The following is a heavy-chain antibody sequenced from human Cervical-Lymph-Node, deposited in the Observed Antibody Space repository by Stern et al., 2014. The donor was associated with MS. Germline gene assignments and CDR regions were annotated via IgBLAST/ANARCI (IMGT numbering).Heavy chain of an antibody. CDR1: GGSISSSSYY. CDR3: ARHSHSSSWYFY. Sequence: QVQLQESGPGLVKPSETLSLTCTVSGGSISSSSYYWGWIRQPPGKGLEWIGSIYYSGSTYYNTSLKRRVTISVDTSKNQVSLKLSSVTAADTAVYYCARHSHSSSWYFYWGQGTLVTVSS. CDR2: IYYSGST. V-gene: IGHV4-39*01. D-gene: IGHD6-13*01. J-gene: IGHJ4*02.